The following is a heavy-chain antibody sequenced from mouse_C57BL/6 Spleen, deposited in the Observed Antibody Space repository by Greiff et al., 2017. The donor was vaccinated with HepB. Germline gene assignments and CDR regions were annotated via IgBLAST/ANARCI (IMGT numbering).Heavy chain of an antibody. D-gene: IGHD2-2*01. V-gene: IGHV5-6*02. J-gene: IGHJ2*01. CDR1: GFTFSSYG. CDR3: ARRGLDGDFDD. Sequence: EVKLMESGGDLVKPGGSLKLSCAASGFTFSSYGMSWVRQTPDKRLEWVATISSGGSYTYYPDSVKGRFTISRDNAKNTLYLQMSSLKSEDTAMYYCARRGLDGDFDDWGQGTTLTVSS. CDR2: ISSGGSYT.